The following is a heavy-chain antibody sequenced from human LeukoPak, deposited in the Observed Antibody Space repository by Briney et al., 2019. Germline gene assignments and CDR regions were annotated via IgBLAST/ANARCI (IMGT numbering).Heavy chain of an antibody. CDR1: GYTFTSYG. D-gene: IGHD1-26*01. CDR2: ISAYNGNT. Sequence: ASVKVSCKASGYTFTSYGISWVRQAPGQGLEWMGWISAYNGNTNYAQKLQGRVTMTTDTSTSTAYMELRSLRSNDTAVYYCSSGISRMMGFDIWGRGTMVSVSS. J-gene: IGHJ3*02. V-gene: IGHV1-18*01. CDR3: SSGISRMMGFDI.